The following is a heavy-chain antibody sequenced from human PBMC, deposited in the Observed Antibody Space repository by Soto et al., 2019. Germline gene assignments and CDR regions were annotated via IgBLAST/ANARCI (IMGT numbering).Heavy chain of an antibody. D-gene: IGHD2-2*01. Sequence: PGGTLRLSCAAARFTFNTYDMSLVRQAPWKGLERDSTISGSGASSYFTDFAKCWFTISRSNSKNTLYLQMNNLRADDTAVYFCAKRPAAIRAFDYWGQVTLVTVSS. CDR3: AKRPAAIRAFDY. J-gene: IGHJ4*02. CDR1: RFTFNTYD. V-gene: IGHV3-23*01. CDR2: ISGSGASS.